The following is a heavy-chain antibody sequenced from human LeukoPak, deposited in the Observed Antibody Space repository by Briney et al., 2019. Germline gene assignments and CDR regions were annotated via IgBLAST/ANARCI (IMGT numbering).Heavy chain of an antibody. V-gene: IGHV3-7*01. CDR3: ARDGARHCTDGRCTVY. Sequence: GGSLRLSCAASGFTFRRYWMAWVRQAPGKGLEWVANIKEDGSETYYVDSVKGRFTISRDNAKNSLYLQMNSLRVEDTAVYYCARDGARHCTDGRCTVYWGQGTLVPVSS. J-gene: IGHJ4*02. CDR1: GFTFRRYW. D-gene: IGHD2-8*01. CDR2: IKEDGSET.